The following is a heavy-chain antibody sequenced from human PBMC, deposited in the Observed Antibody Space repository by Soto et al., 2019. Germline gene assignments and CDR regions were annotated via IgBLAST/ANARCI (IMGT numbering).Heavy chain of an antibody. CDR2: IIPIYGTR. CDR1: GVPFSTYT. CDR3: ATGAIVAPYHYYRMDV. D-gene: IGHD5-12*01. J-gene: IGHJ6*02. Sequence: ASVKVSCKASGVPFSTYTISWVRQAPGQGLEWMGGIIPIYGTRNYAQKFQGRVTITADKSTSIASMEVSSLTSEDTAVYYCATGAIVAPYHYYRMDVWDQGTTVTVSS. V-gene: IGHV1-69*06.